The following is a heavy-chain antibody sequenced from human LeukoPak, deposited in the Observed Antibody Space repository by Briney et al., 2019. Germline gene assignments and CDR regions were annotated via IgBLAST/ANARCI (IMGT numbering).Heavy chain of an antibody. CDR2: ISSSSSTI. J-gene: IGHJ4*02. CDR1: GFTFSSYS. V-gene: IGHV3-48*01. Sequence: GGSLRLSCAASGFTFSSYSMNWVRQAPGKGLEWVSYISSSSSTIYYADSVKGRFTISRDNAKNSLYLQMNSLRAEDTAVYYCARSIAAAEPVGDYFDYWGQGTLVTVSS. CDR3: ARSIAAAEPVGDYFDY. D-gene: IGHD6-13*01.